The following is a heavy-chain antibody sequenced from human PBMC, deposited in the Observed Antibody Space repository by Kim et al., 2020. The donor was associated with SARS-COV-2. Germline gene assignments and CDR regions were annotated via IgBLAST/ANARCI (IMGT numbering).Heavy chain of an antibody. J-gene: IGHJ5*02. D-gene: IGHD3-10*01. V-gene: IGHV4-34*01. CDR2: INHSGST. Sequence: SETLSLTCAVYGGSFSGYYWSWIRQPPGKGLEWIGEINHSGSTNYNPSLKSRVTISVDTSKNQFSLKLSSVTAADTAVYYCARGRRVPDYCGWGSYYNPDPWGQGTLVTVSS. CDR1: GGSFSGYY. CDR3: ARGRRVPDYCGWGSYYNPDP.